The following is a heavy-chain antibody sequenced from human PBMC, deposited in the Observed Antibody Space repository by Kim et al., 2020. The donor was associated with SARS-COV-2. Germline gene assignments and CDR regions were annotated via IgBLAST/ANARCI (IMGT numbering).Heavy chain of an antibody. V-gene: IGHV4-31*03. CDR3: ARERFSSGLDY. CDR2: IYYSGRT. CDR1: GGSISSGGYY. Sequence: SETLSLTCTVSGGSISSGGYYWSWIRQHPGKGLEWIGYIYYSGRTYYNPSLKSRVTISVDTSKNQFSLKLSSVTAADTAVYYCARERFSSGLDYWGQGPLVTVSS. J-gene: IGHJ4*02.